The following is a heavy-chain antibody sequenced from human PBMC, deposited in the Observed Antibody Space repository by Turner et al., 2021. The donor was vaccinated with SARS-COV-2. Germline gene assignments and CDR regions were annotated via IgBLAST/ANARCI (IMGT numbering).Heavy chain of an antibody. CDR1: GGSISSSSYY. Sequence: QLQLQESAPGLVKPSETLSLTCTVPGGSISSSSYYWGWTRQPPGKGLEWIGSIYYSGSTYYNPAIKSRVTISVETSKNQFTLKLSAVTAADTAVYYCARLVRRAEYYFDYWGQGTLVTVSS. V-gene: IGHV4-39*01. CDR2: IYYSGST. D-gene: IGHD3-10*01. CDR3: ARLVRRAEYYFDY. J-gene: IGHJ4*02.